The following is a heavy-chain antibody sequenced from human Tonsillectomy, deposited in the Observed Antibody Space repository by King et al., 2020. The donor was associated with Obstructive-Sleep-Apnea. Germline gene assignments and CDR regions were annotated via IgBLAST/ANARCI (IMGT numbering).Heavy chain of an antibody. CDR2: IHSLGRT. J-gene: IGHJ4*02. D-gene: IGHD1-1*01. Sequence: TGLVKPSETLSLTCNVSGDSLSHFYWSWIRQPPGKGLEWVGYIHSLGRTNYNPSLKSRVTISVDTSKNQVSLRLKSVTAADTAVYYCARTGTAFFDYWGQGTLVTVSS. V-gene: IGHV4-59*08. CDR1: GDSLSHFY. CDR3: ARTGTAFFDY.